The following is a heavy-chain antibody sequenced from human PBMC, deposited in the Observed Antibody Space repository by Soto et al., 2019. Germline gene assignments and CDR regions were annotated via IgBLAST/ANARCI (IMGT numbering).Heavy chain of an antibody. V-gene: IGHV1-69*13. CDR2: IIPIFGTA. J-gene: IGHJ4*02. CDR3: ARDSDSIAAAGYFDY. Sequence: GASVKVSCKASGGTFSSYAISWVRQAPVQGLEWMGGIIPIFGTANYAQKFQGRVTITADESTSTAYMELSSLRSEDTAVYYCARDSDSIAAAGYFDYWGQGTLVTV. CDR1: GGTFSSYA. D-gene: IGHD6-13*01.